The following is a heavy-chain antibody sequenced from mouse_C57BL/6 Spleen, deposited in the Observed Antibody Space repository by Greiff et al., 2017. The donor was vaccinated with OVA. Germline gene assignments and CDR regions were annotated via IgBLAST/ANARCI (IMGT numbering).Heavy chain of an antibody. D-gene: IGHD2-3*01. Sequence: EVQLMESGGGLVKPGGSLKLSCAASGFTFSDYGMHWVRQAPEKGLEWVAYISSGSSTIYYADTVKGRFTISRDNAKNNLLLKRTSLRYEDTAMYYCARPGYYEAEYFDGWGTGTTVTVSS. CDR2: ISSGSSTI. CDR1: GFTFSDYG. J-gene: IGHJ1*03. CDR3: ARPGYYEAEYFDG. V-gene: IGHV5-17*01.